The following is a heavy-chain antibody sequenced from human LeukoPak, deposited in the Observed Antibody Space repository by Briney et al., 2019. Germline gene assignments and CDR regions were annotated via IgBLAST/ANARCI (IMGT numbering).Heavy chain of an antibody. D-gene: IGHD4-17*01. Sequence: PGGSLRLSCAASGFTFSDYYMSWIRRAPGKGLEWVSYISSSGSTIYYADSVKGRFTISRDNAKNSLYLQMNSLRAEDTAVYYCARDLYGDYDGAFDIWGQGTMVTVSS. J-gene: IGHJ3*02. V-gene: IGHV3-11*04. CDR3: ARDLYGDYDGAFDI. CDR2: ISSSGSTI. CDR1: GFTFSDYY.